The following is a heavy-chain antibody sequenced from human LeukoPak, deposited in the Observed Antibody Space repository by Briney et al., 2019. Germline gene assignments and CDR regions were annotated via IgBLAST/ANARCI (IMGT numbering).Heavy chain of an antibody. V-gene: IGHV4-34*01. CDR3: ARDLRFLEWAFDI. D-gene: IGHD3-3*01. Sequence: SETLSLTCAVYGGSFSGYYWSWIRQPPGKGLEWIGEINHSGSTNYNPSLKSRVTLSVDTSKNQFSLKLSSVTAADTAVYYCARDLRFLEWAFDIWGQGTMVTVSS. CDR2: INHSGST. CDR1: GGSFSGYY. J-gene: IGHJ3*02.